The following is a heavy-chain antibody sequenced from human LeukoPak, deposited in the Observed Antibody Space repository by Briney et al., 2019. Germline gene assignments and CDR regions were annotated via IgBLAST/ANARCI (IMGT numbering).Heavy chain of an antibody. CDR1: GDSISSSTHY. D-gene: IGHD1-26*01. J-gene: IGHJ4*02. V-gene: IGHV4-61*02. CDR2: IFTSGST. CDR3: ARGELF. Sequence: SETPSLTCTVSGDSISSSTHYWSWIRQPAGKGLEWIGRIFTSGSTNYNPSLKSRVTISIDTSKNQFSLMLSSVTAADTAVYYCARGELFWGPGTLVTVSS.